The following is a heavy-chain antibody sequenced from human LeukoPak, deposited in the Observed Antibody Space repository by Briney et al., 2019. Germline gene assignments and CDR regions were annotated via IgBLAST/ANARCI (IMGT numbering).Heavy chain of an antibody. CDR1: GYTFTSYY. D-gene: IGHD6-13*01. V-gene: IGHV1-2*02. CDR2: INPNSGGT. CDR3: AREGYSSSVEVWFDP. J-gene: IGHJ5*02. Sequence: ASVKVSCKASGYTFTSYYMHWVRQAPGQGLEGMGWINPNSGGTNYAQKFQGRVTMTRYTSISTAYMELSRLRSDDTAVYYCAREGYSSSVEVWFDPWGQGTLVTVSS.